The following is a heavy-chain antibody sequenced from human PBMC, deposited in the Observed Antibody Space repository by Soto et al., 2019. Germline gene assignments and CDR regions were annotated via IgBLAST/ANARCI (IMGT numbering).Heavy chain of an antibody. D-gene: IGHD2-15*01. CDR2: FDPEDGET. CDR3: AASPRYCSGGSCYPGSYYYYGMDV. V-gene: IGHV1-24*01. J-gene: IGHJ6*02. CDR1: GYTLTELS. Sequence: QVQLVQSGAEVKKPGASVKVSCKVSGYTLTELSMHWVRQAPGTGLEWMGGFDPEDGETIYAQKFQGRVTMTEDTSTDTAYMELSSLRSEDTAVYYCAASPRYCSGGSCYPGSYYYYGMDVWGQGTTVTVSS.